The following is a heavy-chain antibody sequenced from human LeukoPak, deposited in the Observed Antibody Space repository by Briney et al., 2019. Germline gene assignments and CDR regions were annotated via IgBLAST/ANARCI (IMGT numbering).Heavy chain of an antibody. CDR2: TYYRSKWYN. D-gene: IGHD6-19*01. V-gene: IGHV6-1*01. J-gene: IGHJ5*02. CDR3: ARDREQWLVNWFDP. CDR1: GDSVSSNSAA. Sequence: SQTLSLTCAISGDSVSSNSAAWNWIRQSPSRGLEWLGRTYYRSKWYNDYAVAVKSRITINPNTSKNQFSLPMNSVTPEDTAVYYCARDREQWLVNWFDPWGQGTLVTVSS.